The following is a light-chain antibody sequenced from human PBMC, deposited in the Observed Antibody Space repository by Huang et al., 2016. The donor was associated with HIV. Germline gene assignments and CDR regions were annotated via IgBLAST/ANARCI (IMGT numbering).Light chain of an antibody. Sequence: DAVMTQSPLSLPAPPGEPASISCRSSQSLRHRNGLNYLDWYLQKPGQSPQRLIHLGSSRASGVPDRFSGGGSGTDFSLNISRVEAEDAGIYYYMEALQAPYTFGQGTKLEI. V-gene: IGKV2-28*01. CDR1: QSLRHRNGLNY. CDR2: LGS. CDR3: MEALQAPYT. J-gene: IGKJ2*01.